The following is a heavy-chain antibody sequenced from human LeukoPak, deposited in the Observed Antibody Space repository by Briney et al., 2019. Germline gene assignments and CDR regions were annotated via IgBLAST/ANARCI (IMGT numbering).Heavy chain of an antibody. CDR2: IYYSGST. CDR3: AREINDFWSGPFDY. J-gene: IGHJ4*02. CDR1: GGSISSGDYY. Sequence: SETLSLTCTVSGGSISSGDYYWSWIRQPPGKGLEWIGYIYYSGSTYYNPSLKSRVTISVDTSKNQFSLKLSSVTAADTAVYYCAREINDFWSGPFDYWGQGTLVTVSS. D-gene: IGHD3-3*01. V-gene: IGHV4-30-4*08.